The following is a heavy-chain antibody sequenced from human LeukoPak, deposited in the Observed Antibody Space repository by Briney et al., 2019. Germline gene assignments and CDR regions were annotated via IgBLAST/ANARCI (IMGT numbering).Heavy chain of an antibody. CDR2: ISYDGSNK. CDR1: GFTFSSYA. CDR3: ARGRGSSWYYYYYYYMDV. Sequence: GGSLRLSCAASGFTFSSYAMHWVRQAPGKGLEWVAVISYDGSNKYYADSVKGRFTISRDNSKNTLYLQMNSLRAEDTAVYYCARGRGSSWYYYYYYYMDVWGKGTTVTVSS. V-gene: IGHV3-30*04. J-gene: IGHJ6*03. D-gene: IGHD6-13*01.